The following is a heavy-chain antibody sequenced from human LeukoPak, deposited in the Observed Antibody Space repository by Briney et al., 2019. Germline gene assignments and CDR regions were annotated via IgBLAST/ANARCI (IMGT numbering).Heavy chain of an antibody. J-gene: IGHJ4*02. CDR2: IIPIFGTA. D-gene: IGHD3-3*01. Sequence: SVKVSCKASGGTFSSYAISWVRQAPGQGLEWMGGIIPIFGTANYAQKFQGRVTITADESTSTAYMELRSLRSDDTAVYYCARVPPSYYDFWSGYYPFDYWGQGTLVTVSS. CDR3: ARVPPSYYDFWSGYYPFDY. V-gene: IGHV1-69*13. CDR1: GGTFSSYA.